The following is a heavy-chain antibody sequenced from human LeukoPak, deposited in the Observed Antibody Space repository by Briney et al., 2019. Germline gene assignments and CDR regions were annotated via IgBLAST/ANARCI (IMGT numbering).Heavy chain of an antibody. CDR2: INPSSGGT. Sequence: ASVKVSCKASGYTCTGYYMHWVRQAPGQGLEWMGWINPSSGGTNYAQKFQGRVTMTRDTSISTACMELSRLRSDDTAVYYCARAAGSGSFRFYMDVWGKGTTVTISS. V-gene: IGHV1-2*02. CDR3: ARAAGSGSFRFYMDV. D-gene: IGHD3-10*01. J-gene: IGHJ6*03. CDR1: GYTCTGYY.